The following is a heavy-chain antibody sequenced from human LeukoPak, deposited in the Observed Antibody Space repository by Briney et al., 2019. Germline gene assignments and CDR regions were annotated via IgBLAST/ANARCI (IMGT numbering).Heavy chain of an antibody. J-gene: IGHJ4*02. Sequence: GASVKVSCKASGYTFTNYAMNWVRQAPGQGLEWMGWINPNTGNPTYAQGFTGRFVSSLDTSVSTTYLQISSLKAEDTAVYYCARAYQRLGGLSLPDYWGQGTLVTVSS. CDR3: ARAYQRLGGLSLPDY. D-gene: IGHD3-16*02. V-gene: IGHV7-4-1*02. CDR1: GYTFTNYA. CDR2: INPNTGNP.